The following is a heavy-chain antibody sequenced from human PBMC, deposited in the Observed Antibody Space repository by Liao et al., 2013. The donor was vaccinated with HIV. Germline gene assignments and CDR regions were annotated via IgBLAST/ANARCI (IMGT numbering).Heavy chain of an antibody. D-gene: IGHD7-27*01. V-gene: IGHV4-61*02. CDR3: ARDSNWLYWYFDL. Sequence: QVQLQESGPGLVKPSQTLSLTCTVSGGSISSGSYSWSWIRQPAGKGLEWIGRIYTSGSTNYNPSLKSRVTISVDTSKNQFSLKLSSVTAADTAVYYCARDSNWLYWYFDLWGRGTLVTVSS. J-gene: IGHJ2*01. CDR2: IYTSGST. CDR1: GGSISSGSYS.